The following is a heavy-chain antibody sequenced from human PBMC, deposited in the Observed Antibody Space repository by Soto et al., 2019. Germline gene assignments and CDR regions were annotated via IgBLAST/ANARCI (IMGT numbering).Heavy chain of an antibody. J-gene: IGHJ4*02. D-gene: IGHD1-1*01. CDR3: ARGASVEMGTTTLDY. CDR1: GGSLSGYY. CDR2: INHSGST. Sequence: SETMSLTGAVYGGSLSGYYWSWIRQPPGNGLEWTGEINHSGSTNYNPSLRSRVTISVDTSKNQFPLKLSSVTAADTAAYSCARGASVEMGTTTLDYRGQGTMVTVSS. V-gene: IGHV4-34*01.